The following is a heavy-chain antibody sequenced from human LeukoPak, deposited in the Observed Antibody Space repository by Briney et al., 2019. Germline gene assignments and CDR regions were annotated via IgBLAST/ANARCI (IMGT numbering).Heavy chain of an antibody. CDR1: GFTFSSYA. Sequence: GGSLRLSCAASGFTFSSYAMSWVRQAPGKGLEWVSAISGSGGSTYYADSVKGRFTISRDNSKNTLYLQMNGLRAEDTAVYYCAKDGSVLLWFGESDAFDIWGQGTMVTVSS. V-gene: IGHV3-23*01. CDR2: ISGSGGST. CDR3: AKDGSVLLWFGESDAFDI. D-gene: IGHD3-10*01. J-gene: IGHJ3*02.